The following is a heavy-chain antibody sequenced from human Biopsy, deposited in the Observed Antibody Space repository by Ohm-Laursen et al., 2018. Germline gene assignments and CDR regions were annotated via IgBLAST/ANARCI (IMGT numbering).Heavy chain of an antibody. CDR3: ARDRIGGRGDPPDH. V-gene: IGHV1-46*01. Sequence: ASVTVSCQPFAYTFITYYANCVRQPPGHGLEWMGKINPSGGSTSYAQKFQGRVTMTRDTTTTTVYMELSRLRSEDTAVYYCARDRIGGRGDPPDHWGQGTLVTVSS. J-gene: IGHJ4*02. CDR1: AYTFITYY. D-gene: IGHD3-10*01. CDR2: INPSGGST.